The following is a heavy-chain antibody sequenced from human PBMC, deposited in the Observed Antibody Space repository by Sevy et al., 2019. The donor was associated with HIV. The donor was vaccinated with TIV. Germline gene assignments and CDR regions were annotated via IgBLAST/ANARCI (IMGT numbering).Heavy chain of an antibody. CDR2: IYPGDSDT. V-gene: IGHV5-51*01. CDR1: GYSFTSYW. D-gene: IGHD7-27*01. Sequence: GGSLRLSCKGSGYSFTSYWIGWVRQMPGKGLEWMGIIYPGDSDTRYSPSFQGQVTISADKSISTGYLQWSSLKASDTAMYYCARPSPTGGLDYWGQGTLVTVSS. J-gene: IGHJ4*02. CDR3: ARPSPTGGLDY.